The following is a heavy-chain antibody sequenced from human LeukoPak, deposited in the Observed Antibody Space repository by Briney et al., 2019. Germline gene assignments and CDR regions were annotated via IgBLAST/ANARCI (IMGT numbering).Heavy chain of an antibody. V-gene: IGHV1-69*13. CDR1: GGTFSSYA. D-gene: IGHD6-19*01. CDR2: IIPIFGTA. J-gene: IGHJ3*02. CDR3: LYSSGWYGKDAFDI. Sequence: GASVKVSCKASGGTFSSYAISWVRQAPGQGLEWMGGIIPIFGTANYAQKFQGRVTITADESTSTAYMELSRLRSDDTAVYYCLYSSGWYGKDAFDIWGQGTMVTVSS.